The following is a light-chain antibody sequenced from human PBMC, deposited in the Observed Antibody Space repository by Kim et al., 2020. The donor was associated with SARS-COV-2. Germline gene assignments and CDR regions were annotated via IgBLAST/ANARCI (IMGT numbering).Light chain of an antibody. Sequence: VLTQSPGTLSLFPGERATLSCRASESFGSTYLAWYQQKPGQTPRLLIYGASSRATGIPDRFSGSGSGTDSTLTISGLEPEDSAVYYCQQYGSSSLAFGGGTKVDIK. V-gene: IGKV3-20*01. CDR2: GAS. CDR1: ESFGSTY. J-gene: IGKJ4*01. CDR3: QQYGSSSLA.